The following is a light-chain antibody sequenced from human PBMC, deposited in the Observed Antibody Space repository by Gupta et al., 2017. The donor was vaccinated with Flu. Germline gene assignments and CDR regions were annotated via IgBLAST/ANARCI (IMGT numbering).Light chain of an antibody. CDR1: QGVNNF. J-gene: IGKJ4*01. CDR3: QQRGNWPLT. V-gene: IGKV3-11*01. CDR2: DAS. Sequence: EIVLTQSPSVPSLSRGERATLSCRASQGVNNFLVWYQQKPGQAPRLLIYDASNRATGIPARFGGSGSGTDFTLTISSLEPEDFAVYYCQQRGNWPLTFGGGTKVEIK.